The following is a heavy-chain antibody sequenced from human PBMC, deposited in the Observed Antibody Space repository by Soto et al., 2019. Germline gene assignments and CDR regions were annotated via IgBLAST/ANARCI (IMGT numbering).Heavy chain of an antibody. Sequence: QVQLVQSGAEMKKPGSSVKVSCQSSGGTFHPYALNWVRQAPGQGPEWMGDISPMFGAANYAPKFQGRVTITADESTGTSYMQLSSLTSEDTALYFCAREVQVHTPAFVYWGQGTLVTVSS. CDR3: AREVQVHTPAFVY. CDR2: ISPMFGAA. V-gene: IGHV1-69*19. J-gene: IGHJ4*02. CDR1: GGTFHPYA.